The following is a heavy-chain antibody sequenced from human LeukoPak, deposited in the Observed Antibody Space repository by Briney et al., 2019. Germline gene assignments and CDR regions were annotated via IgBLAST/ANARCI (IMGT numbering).Heavy chain of an antibody. D-gene: IGHD2-15*01. V-gene: IGHV3-23*01. Sequence: GGSLRLSCAASGFTFSSYAMSWVRQAPGKWLEWVSAISGSGGSTYYADSVKGRFTISRDNSKNTLYLQMNSLRAEDTAVYYCAKDLCSGGSCYYGLDYWGQGTLVTVSS. CDR2: ISGSGGST. CDR3: AKDLCSGGSCYYGLDY. CDR1: GFTFSSYA. J-gene: IGHJ4*02.